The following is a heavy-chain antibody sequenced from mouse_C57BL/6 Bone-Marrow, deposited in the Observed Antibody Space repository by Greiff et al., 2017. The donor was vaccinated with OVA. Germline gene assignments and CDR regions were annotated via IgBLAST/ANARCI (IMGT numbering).Heavy chain of an antibody. V-gene: IGHV1-15*01. J-gene: IGHJ1*03. D-gene: IGHD2-3*01. Sequence: QVQLQQSGAELVRPGASVTLSCKASGYTFTDYEMHWVKQTPVHGLEWIGAIDPETGGTAYNQKFKGKAILTVDKSSSTAYMQLSSLTSEDSAVYYCAHDGYYRYFDVWGTGTTVTVSS. CDR2: IDPETGGT. CDR3: AHDGYYRYFDV. CDR1: GYTFTDYE.